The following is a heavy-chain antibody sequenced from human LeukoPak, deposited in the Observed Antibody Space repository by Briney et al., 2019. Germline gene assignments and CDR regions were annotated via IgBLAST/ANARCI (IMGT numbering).Heavy chain of an antibody. CDR3: ARGPGPDLDY. CDR2: INHSGST. CDR1: GGSFSGYY. V-gene: IGHV4-34*01. D-gene: IGHD3-10*01. Sequence: SETLSLTCAVYGGSFSGYYWSWIRQPPGKGLEWIGEINHSGSTNYNPSHKSRVTISVDTSKNQFSLKLSSVTAADTAVYYCARGPGPDLDYWGQGTLVTVSS. J-gene: IGHJ4*02.